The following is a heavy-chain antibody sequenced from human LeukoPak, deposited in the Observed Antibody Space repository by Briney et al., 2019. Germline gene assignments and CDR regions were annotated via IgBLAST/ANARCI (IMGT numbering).Heavy chain of an antibody. D-gene: IGHD6-6*01. CDR3: ARTSNRPAARPLSFWFDP. V-gene: IGHV4-31*03. CDR1: GGSISSGGYY. Sequence: PSETLSLTCTVSGGSISSGGYYWSWIHQHPGKGLEWIGYIYYSGSTYYNPSLKSRVTISVDTSKNQFSLKLSSVTAADTAVYYCARTSNRPAARPLSFWFDPWGQGTLVTVFS. CDR2: IYYSGST. J-gene: IGHJ5*02.